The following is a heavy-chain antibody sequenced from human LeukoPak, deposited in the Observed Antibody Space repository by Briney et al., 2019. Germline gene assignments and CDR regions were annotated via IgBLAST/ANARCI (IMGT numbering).Heavy chain of an antibody. CDR2: INHSGST. D-gene: IGHD1-7*01. V-gene: IGHV4-34*01. Sequence: SETLSLTCAVYGGSFSGYYWSWIRQPPVKGLEWIGEINHSGSTNYNPSLKSRVTISVDTSKNQFSLKLSSVTAADTAVYYCARGELELLFDPWGQGTLVTVSS. CDR3: ARGELELLFDP. CDR1: GGSFSGYY. J-gene: IGHJ5*02.